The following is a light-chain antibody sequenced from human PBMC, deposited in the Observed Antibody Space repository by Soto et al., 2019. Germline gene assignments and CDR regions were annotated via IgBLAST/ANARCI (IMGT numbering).Light chain of an antibody. CDR3: SSFAGSNIYV. Sequence: QSVLTQPPSASGSPGQSVTISCTGTTSDVGGYNYVSWYQQYPGEAPKLMIYEVSKRPSGVPDRFSGSKSGDTASLTVSGLQAEDEADYYCSSFAGSNIYVFGTGTRSPS. CDR1: TSDVGGYNY. V-gene: IGLV2-8*01. J-gene: IGLJ1*01. CDR2: EVS.